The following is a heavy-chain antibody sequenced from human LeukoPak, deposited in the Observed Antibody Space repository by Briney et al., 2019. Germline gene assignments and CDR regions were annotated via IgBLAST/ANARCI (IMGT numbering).Heavy chain of an antibody. V-gene: IGHV1-2*02. CDR3: ARKEGDY. Sequence: ASVKVSCKASGYTFTGSYMHWVRQAPGQGLEWMGWINPNSGGTNYAQRFQGRVTMTRDTSISTAYMELSRLTSDDTAMCYCARKEGDYWGQGTLVTVSS. CDR2: INPNSGGT. CDR1: GYTFTGSY. J-gene: IGHJ4*02.